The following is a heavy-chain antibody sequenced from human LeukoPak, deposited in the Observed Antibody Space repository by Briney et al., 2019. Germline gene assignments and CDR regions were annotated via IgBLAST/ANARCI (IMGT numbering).Heavy chain of an antibody. CDR1: GFTFSSYA. Sequence: GRSLRLSCAASGFTFSSYAMHWVRQAPGKGLEWVAVISYDGSNKYYADSVKGRFTISRDNSKNTLYLQMNSLRAEDTAVYYCARGHYGDYSGMDVWGQGTTVTVSS. CDR3: ARGHYGDYSGMDV. CDR2: ISYDGSNK. J-gene: IGHJ6*02. V-gene: IGHV3-30-3*01. D-gene: IGHD4-17*01.